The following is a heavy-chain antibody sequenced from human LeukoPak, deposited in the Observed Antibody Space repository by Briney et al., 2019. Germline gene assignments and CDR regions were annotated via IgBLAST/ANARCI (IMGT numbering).Heavy chain of an antibody. CDR1: GGTLSNYV. J-gene: IGHJ4*02. CDR3: ARVLGLFNWNSPLAH. CDR2: IIPIFGTA. D-gene: IGHD1-20*01. Sequence: SVKVSCKASGGTLSNYVISWVRQAPGQGLEWMGGIIPIFGTANYAQKLQGRVTFITDESTSIAYMELSSLRSEDTAVYYCARVLGLFNWNSPLAHWGQGTLVTVSS. V-gene: IGHV1-69*05.